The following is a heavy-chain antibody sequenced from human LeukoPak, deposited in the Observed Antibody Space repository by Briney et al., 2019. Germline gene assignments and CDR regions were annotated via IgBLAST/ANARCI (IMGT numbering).Heavy chain of an antibody. CDR3: ARDISGGIPNFDC. V-gene: IGHV3-11*01. J-gene: IGHJ4*02. CDR1: GFTFSDYY. Sequence: PGGSLRLSCAASGFTFSDYYMSWIRQAPGKGLEWVSYISSSGNTIHYADSVKGRFTISRDNAKNSLFLQMNSLRAEDTAVYYCARDISGGIPNFDCWGQGTLVTVSS. CDR2: ISSSGNTI. D-gene: IGHD2-15*01.